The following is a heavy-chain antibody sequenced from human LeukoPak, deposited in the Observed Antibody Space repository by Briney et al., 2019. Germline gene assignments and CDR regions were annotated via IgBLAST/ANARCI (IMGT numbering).Heavy chain of an antibody. CDR3: ARNGTYQLHWVWFDP. V-gene: IGHV3-30-3*01. J-gene: IGHJ5*02. Sequence: PGRSLRLSCAASGFTFSSYAMHWVRQAPGKGLEWVAVISYDGSNKYYADSVEGRFTISRDNSKNTLYLQMNSLRAEDTAVYYCARNGTYQLHWVWFDPWGQGTLVTVSS. CDR1: GFTFSSYA. CDR2: ISYDGSNK. D-gene: IGHD2-2*01.